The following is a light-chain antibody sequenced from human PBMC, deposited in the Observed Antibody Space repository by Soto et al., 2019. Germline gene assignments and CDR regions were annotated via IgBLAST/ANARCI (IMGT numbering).Light chain of an antibody. CDR3: QTWGTDIVV. Sequence: QSVLTQSPSASASLGASVKLTCTLSSGHSSYAIAWHQQQPEKGPRYLMKLNSDGSHSKGDGIPDRFSGSSSGAERYLTISILQSEDEADYYCQTWGTDIVVFGGGTKLTVL. CDR2: LNSDGSH. V-gene: IGLV4-69*01. J-gene: IGLJ2*01. CDR1: SGHSSYA.